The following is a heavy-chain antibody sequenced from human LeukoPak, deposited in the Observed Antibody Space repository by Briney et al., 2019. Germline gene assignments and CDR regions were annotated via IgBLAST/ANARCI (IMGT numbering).Heavy chain of an antibody. V-gene: IGHV3-13*01. CDR2: IGTAGDT. Sequence: GGSLRLSCAASGFTFSSYDMHWVRQATGKGLEWASAIGTAGDTYYPGSVKGRFTISRENAKDSLYLQMNSLRAEDTAVYYCARGLSYDYVWGSYHLDAFDIWGQGTIVTVSS. J-gene: IGHJ3*02. CDR3: ARGLSYDYVWGSYHLDAFDI. CDR1: GFTFSSYD. D-gene: IGHD3-16*02.